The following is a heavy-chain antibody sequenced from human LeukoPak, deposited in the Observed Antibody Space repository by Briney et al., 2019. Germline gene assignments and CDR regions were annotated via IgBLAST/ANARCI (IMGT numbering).Heavy chain of an antibody. CDR1: GGSFSCYY. CDR2: INHSGST. J-gene: IGHJ4*02. V-gene: IGHV4-34*01. D-gene: IGHD5-18*01. Sequence: SETLSLTCAVYGGSFSCYYWSWIRQPPGKGLEWIGEINHSGSTNYNPSLKSRVTISVDTSKNQFSLKLSSVTAADTAVYYCASSWGVDTAMVTVFYWGQGTLVTVSS. CDR3: ASSWGVDTAMVTVFY.